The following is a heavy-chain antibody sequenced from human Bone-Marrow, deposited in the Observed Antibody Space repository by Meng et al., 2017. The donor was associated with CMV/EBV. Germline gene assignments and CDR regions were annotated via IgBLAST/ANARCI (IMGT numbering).Heavy chain of an antibody. Sequence: GGSLRLSCAASGFTFSSYWMSWVRQAPGKELEWVANIKQDGSEKYYVDSVKGRFTISRDNAKNSLYLQMDSLRAEDTAVYYCGGTEGRGMDVWGKGTTVTVSS. J-gene: IGHJ6*04. CDR1: GFTFSSYW. D-gene: IGHD2-8*02. CDR3: GGTEGRGMDV. V-gene: IGHV3-7*03. CDR2: IKQDGSEK.